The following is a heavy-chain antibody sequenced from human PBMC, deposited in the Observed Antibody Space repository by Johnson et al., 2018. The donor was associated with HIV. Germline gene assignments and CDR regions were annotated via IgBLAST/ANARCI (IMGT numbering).Heavy chain of an antibody. Sequence: VQLVESGGGVVRPGGSLRLSCAASGFTFDDYGMSWVRHAPGKGLEWVSGIHWNGGSRGYADSVKGRFTISRDNAKKYLYLQMNSLRDEDTALYYCAKDINAGGSRGNAAFDIWGQGTMLTVSS. J-gene: IGHJ3*02. CDR1: GFTFDDYG. V-gene: IGHV3-20*04. CDR3: AKDINAGGSRGNAAFDI. CDR2: IHWNGGSR. D-gene: IGHD6-13*01.